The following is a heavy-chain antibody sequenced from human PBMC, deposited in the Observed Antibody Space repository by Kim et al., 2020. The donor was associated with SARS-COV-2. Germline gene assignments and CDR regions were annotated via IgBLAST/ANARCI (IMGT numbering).Heavy chain of an antibody. V-gene: IGHV1-46*01. D-gene: IGHD1-26*01. CDR3: ARDTTKWSFDY. Sequence: ALVKVSCKASGYTFTNYKMHWVRQAPGQGLEWMGILTPIDGATTYAQKFQGRVTLTRDTSTSTVYMELSSLGSGDTAVYYCARDTTKWSFDYWGQGTLVTVSS. CDR1: GYTFTNYK. J-gene: IGHJ4*02. CDR2: LTPIDGAT.